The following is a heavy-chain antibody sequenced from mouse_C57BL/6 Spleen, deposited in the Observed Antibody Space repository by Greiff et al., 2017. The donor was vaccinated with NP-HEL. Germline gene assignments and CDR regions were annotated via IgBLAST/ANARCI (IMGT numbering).Heavy chain of an antibody. Sequence: EVKLQESGPVLVKPGASVKMSCKASGYTFTDYYMNWVKQSHGKSLEWIGVINPYNGGTSYNQKFKGKATLTVDKSSSTAYMELNSLTSEDSAVYYCARWLRHAMDYWGQGTSVTVSS. D-gene: IGHD2-2*01. J-gene: IGHJ4*01. CDR3: ARWLRHAMDY. CDR2: INPYNGGT. V-gene: IGHV1-19*01. CDR1: GYTFTDYY.